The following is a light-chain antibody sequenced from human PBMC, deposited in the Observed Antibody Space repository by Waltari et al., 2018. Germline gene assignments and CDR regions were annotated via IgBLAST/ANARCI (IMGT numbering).Light chain of an antibody. Sequence: QSVLTQPPSASGTPGQRVTISCSGTSSNIGSHTVNWYQQLPGTAPKLLIYSNDERPSGVPDRFSGSKSGTSASLDISGLQSEDEADYYCATWDDSLNGLSLSGLVVFGGGTKLTVL. CDR1: SSNIGSHT. CDR2: SND. J-gene: IGLJ2*01. V-gene: IGLV1-44*01. CDR3: ATWDDSLNGLSLSGLVV.